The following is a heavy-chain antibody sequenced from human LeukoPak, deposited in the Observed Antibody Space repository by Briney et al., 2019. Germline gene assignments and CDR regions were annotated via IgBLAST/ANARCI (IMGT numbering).Heavy chain of an antibody. Sequence: GGSLRLSCAASGFTFSSYAMSWVRQAPGKGLEWVSAISGGGGSTYYADSVKGRFTISRDNSKNTLCLQMNSLRAEDTAVYYCAKTTYSSGDGVWGQGTMVTVSS. CDR3: AKTTYSSGDGV. CDR1: GFTFSSYA. J-gene: IGHJ3*01. D-gene: IGHD6-19*01. V-gene: IGHV3-23*01. CDR2: ISGGGGST.